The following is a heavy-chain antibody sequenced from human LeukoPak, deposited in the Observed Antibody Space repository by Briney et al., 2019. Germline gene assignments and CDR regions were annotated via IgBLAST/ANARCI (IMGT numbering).Heavy chain of an antibody. CDR1: GFTFSSYG. J-gene: IGHJ4*02. Sequence: GRSLRLSCAASGFTFSSYGMHWVRQAPGKGLEWVAFIAYDGSNKYYADSVKGQFTISRDNSKNTLYLQMNSLRAEDTAVYYCAKRGDYGTSGYPLDYWGQGTLVTVSS. CDR3: AKRGDYGTSGYPLDY. V-gene: IGHV3-30*02. CDR2: IAYDGSNK. D-gene: IGHD3-22*01.